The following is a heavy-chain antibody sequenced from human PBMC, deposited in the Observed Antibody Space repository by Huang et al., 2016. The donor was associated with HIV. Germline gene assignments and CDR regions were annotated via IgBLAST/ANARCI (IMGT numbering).Heavy chain of an antibody. CDR2: RSGYNGNT. CDR3: ARDRRPYSGSYLGY. V-gene: IGHV1-18*04. D-gene: IGHD1-26*01. CDR1: GTTFSGYG. Sequence: QVQLVQSGAEVKKPGASVKVSCKASGTTFSGYGIRWGRQAPGQGLEWMGWRSGYNGNTNYVENLQGRVNMTTDTSTSTAYMELRSLRSDDTAVYYCARDRRPYSGSYLGYWGQGTLVTVSS. J-gene: IGHJ4*02.